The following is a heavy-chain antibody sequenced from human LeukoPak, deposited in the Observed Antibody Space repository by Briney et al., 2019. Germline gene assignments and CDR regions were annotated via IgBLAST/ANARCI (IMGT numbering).Heavy chain of an antibody. CDR3: AKDLGYYYGSGSEFDY. CDR1: GFTFSSCG. Sequence: GGSLRLSCAASGFTFSSCGTHWVRQAPGKGLEWVAFIRYDGSNKYYADSVKGRFTISRDNSKNTLYLQMNSLRAEDTAVYYCAKDLGYYYGSGSEFDYWGQGTLVTVSS. D-gene: IGHD3-10*01. V-gene: IGHV3-30*02. CDR2: IRYDGSNK. J-gene: IGHJ4*02.